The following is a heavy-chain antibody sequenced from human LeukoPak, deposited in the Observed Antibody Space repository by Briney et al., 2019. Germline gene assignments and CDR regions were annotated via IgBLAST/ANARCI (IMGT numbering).Heavy chain of an antibody. J-gene: IGHJ4*02. CDR3: PRSVGYCSSTSCDPAIDY. CDR1: GGSISSYY. CDR2: IYYSGST. Sequence: SETLSLTCTVSGGSISSYYWSWIRQPPGKGLEWIGYIYYSGSTNYNPSLKSRVTISVDTSKNQFSLKLSSVTAADTAVYYCPRSVGYCSSTSCDPAIDYWGQGTLVTVPS. V-gene: IGHV4-59*01. D-gene: IGHD2-2*01.